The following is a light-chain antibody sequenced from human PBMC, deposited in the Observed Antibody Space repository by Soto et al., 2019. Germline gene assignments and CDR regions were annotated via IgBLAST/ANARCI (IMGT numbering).Light chain of an antibody. CDR3: QQSYSTPPWT. CDR2: AAS. V-gene: IGKV1-39*01. CDR1: QSISSY. J-gene: IGKJ1*01. Sequence: DIQMTQSPSSLSASVGDRVTITFLASQSISSYLNWYQQKPGKAPKLLIYAASSLQSGVPSRFSGSGSGTDFTLTISSLQPEDFATYYCQQSYSTPPWTFGQGTKVDIK.